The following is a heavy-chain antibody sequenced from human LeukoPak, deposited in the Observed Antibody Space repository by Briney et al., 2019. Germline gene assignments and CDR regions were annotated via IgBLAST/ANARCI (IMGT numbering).Heavy chain of an antibody. D-gene: IGHD3-22*01. V-gene: IGHV4-4*07. CDR2: IYTSGGT. CDR1: GGSISSYY. CDR3: ARGVGGPYDSSGYENSNWFDP. J-gene: IGHJ5*02. Sequence: LETLSLTCTVSGGSISSYYWSWIRQPAGKGLEWIGRIYTSGGTNYNPSLKSRVAMSVDTSKNQFSLKLSSVTAADTAVYYCARGVGGPYDSSGYENSNWFDPWGQGTLVTVAS.